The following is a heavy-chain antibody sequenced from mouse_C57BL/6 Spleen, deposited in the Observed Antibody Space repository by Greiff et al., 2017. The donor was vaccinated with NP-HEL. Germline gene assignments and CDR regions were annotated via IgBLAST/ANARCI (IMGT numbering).Heavy chain of an antibody. V-gene: IGHV1-64*01. CDR2: IHPNSGST. CDR1: GYTFTSYW. CDR3: ARESNLPEGSSNAMDY. J-gene: IGHJ4*01. D-gene: IGHD1-1*01. Sequence: QVQLQQPGAELVKPGASVKLSCKASGYTFTSYWMHWVKQRPGQGLEWIGMIHPNSGSTNYNEKFKSKATLTVDKSSSTAYMQLSSLTSEDSAVYYCARESNLPEGSSNAMDYWGQGTSVTVSS.